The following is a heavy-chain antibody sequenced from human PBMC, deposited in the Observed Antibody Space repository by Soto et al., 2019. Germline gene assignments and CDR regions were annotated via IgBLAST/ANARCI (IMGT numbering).Heavy chain of an antibody. J-gene: IGHJ4*02. V-gene: IGHV3-30-3*01. CDR3: ARDHCGGVCWGYVEY. CDR1: GFNLSNYS. Sequence: QVQLVESGGGVVQPGRSLRLSCVASGFNLSNYSMHWVRQAPGKGLEWVAVISYEGSNKYYSDSVKGRFTISSDNPKNALYLQMTGVRVEETAVYYCARDHCGGVCWGYVEYWGQGLRVTVSS. CDR2: ISYEGSNK. D-gene: IGHD2-21*02.